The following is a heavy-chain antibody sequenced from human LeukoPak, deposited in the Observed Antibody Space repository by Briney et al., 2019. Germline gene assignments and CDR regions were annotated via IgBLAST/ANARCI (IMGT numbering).Heavy chain of an antibody. V-gene: IGHV4-59*01. CDR1: GGSISGYY. J-gene: IGHJ4*02. Sequence: SETLSLTSTVSGGSISGYYWSWIRQPPGKGLEWIGYIYYSGGTDYNPSLKSRVTISVDTSKNQFSLKLSSVTAADTAVYYCARYQGLWFGYYDSWGEGTLASVSS. D-gene: IGHD3-10*01. CDR2: IYYSGGT. CDR3: ARYQGLWFGYYDS.